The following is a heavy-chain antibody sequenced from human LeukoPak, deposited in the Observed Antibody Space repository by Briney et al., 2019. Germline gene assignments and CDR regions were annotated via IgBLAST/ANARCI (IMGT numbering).Heavy chain of an antibody. CDR2: IYYTGST. J-gene: IGHJ6*02. V-gene: IGHV4-30-4*01. CDR3: ARASMVNYYYYGMDV. CDR1: GGSIRSGDYY. D-gene: IGHD3-10*01. Sequence: TLSLTCTVSGGSIRSGDYYWSWIRQPPGKGLEWIGYIYYTGSTYYNPSLKSRITISVDTSKNQFSLKLSSVTAADTAVYYCARASMVNYYYYGMDVWGQGTTVTVSS.